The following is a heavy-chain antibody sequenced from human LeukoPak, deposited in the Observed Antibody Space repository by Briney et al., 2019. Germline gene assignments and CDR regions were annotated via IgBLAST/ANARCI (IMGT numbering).Heavy chain of an antibody. CDR3: ARVNRGDAFDI. J-gene: IGHJ3*02. D-gene: IGHD3-16*02. CDR1: GFTFSSYS. CDR2: ISSSSSYI. V-gene: IGHV3-21*01. Sequence: GGSQRLSCAASGFTFSSYSMNWVRQAPGKGLEWVSSISSSSSYIYYADSVKGRFTISRDNAKNSLYLQMNSLRAEDTAVYYCARVNRGDAFDIWGQGTLVTVSS.